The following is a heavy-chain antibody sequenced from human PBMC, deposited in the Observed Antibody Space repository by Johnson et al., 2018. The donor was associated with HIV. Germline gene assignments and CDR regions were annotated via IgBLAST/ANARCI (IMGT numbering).Heavy chain of an antibody. J-gene: IGHJ3*02. CDR2: ISWNSGSI. Sequence: VQLVESGGGLVQPGRSLRLSCVVSGFNFADYAMHWVRQVPGKGLEGVSGISWNSGSIGYADSVKGRCITSRDNAKNSLYLQMNSLRDEDTAIYFCAKDMVPWFGESPWAFDGFDIWGQGTMVNVSS. CDR3: AKDMVPWFGESPWAFDGFDI. CDR1: GFNFADYA. V-gene: IGHV3-9*01. D-gene: IGHD3-10*01.